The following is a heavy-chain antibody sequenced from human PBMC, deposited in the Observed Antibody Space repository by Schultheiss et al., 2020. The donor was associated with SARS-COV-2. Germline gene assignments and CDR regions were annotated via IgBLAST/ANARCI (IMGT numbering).Heavy chain of an antibody. CDR2: ISSNGGST. CDR1: GFTFSSYA. J-gene: IGHJ4*02. D-gene: IGHD1-26*01. Sequence: GGSLRLSCSASGFTFSSYAMHWVRQAPGKGLEYVSAISSNGGSTYYADSVKGRFTISRDNAKNSLYLQMNSLRAEDTAVYYCARVTLPYFDYWGQGTLVTVSS. CDR3: ARVTLPYFDY. V-gene: IGHV3-64*04.